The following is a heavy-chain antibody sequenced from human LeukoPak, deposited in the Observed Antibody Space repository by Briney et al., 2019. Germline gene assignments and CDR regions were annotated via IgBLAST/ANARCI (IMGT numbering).Heavy chain of an antibody. CDR2: ISYDGSNK. Sequence: PGGSLRLSCAASGFTFSSYGMHWVRQAPGKGLEWVAVISYDGSNKYYADSVKGRFTISRDNSKNTLYLQMNSLRAEDTAVYYCAKLYSSSTIDYWGQGTLVTVSS. D-gene: IGHD6-13*01. V-gene: IGHV3-30*18. J-gene: IGHJ4*02. CDR1: GFTFSSYG. CDR3: AKLYSSSTIDY.